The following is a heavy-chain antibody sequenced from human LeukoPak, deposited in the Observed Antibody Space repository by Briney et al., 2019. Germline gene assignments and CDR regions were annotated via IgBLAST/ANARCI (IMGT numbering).Heavy chain of an antibody. D-gene: IGHD2-2*01. CDR2: INPSGGST. CDR3: ARDGGYCSSTSCYFPIYYYYYMDV. V-gene: IGHV1-46*01. J-gene: IGHJ6*03. Sequence: ASVKVSCKASGYTFTSYYMHWVRQAPGQGLEWMGIINPSGGSTSYAQKFQGRVTMTRDMSTSTVYMELSSLRSEDTAVYYCARDGGYCSSTSCYFPIYYYYYMDVWGKGTTVTVSS. CDR1: GYTFTSYY.